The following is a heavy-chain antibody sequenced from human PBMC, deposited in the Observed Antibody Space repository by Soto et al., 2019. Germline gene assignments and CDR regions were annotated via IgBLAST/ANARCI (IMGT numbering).Heavy chain of an antibody. D-gene: IGHD6-13*01. CDR1: GFTVSSNY. J-gene: IGHJ6*02. Sequence: GGSLRLSCAASGFTVSSNYMSWVRQAPGKGLEWVSVIYSGGSAYYADSVKGRFTISRDNSKNTLYLQMNSLRAEDTAVYYCARDPGIAAAGTYYYYGMDVWGQGTTVTVSS. CDR2: IYSGGSA. V-gene: IGHV3-53*01. CDR3: ARDPGIAAAGTYYYYGMDV.